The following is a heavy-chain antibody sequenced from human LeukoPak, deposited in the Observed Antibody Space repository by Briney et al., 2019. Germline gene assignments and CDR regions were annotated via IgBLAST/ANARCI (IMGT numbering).Heavy chain of an antibody. CDR3: ARHQVDSSGYYPGAFDI. D-gene: IGHD3-22*01. CDR2: INPSGGST. CDR1: GYTFTSYG. V-gene: IGHV1-46*01. J-gene: IGHJ3*02. Sequence: ASVKVSCKASGYTFTSYGISWVRQAPGQGLEWMGIINPSGGSTSYAQKFQGRVTMTRDMSTSTVYMELSSLRSEDTAVYYCARHQVDSSGYYPGAFDIWGQGTMVTVSS.